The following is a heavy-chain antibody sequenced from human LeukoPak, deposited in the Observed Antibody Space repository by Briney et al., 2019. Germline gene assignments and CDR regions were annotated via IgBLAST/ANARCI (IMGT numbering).Heavy chain of an antibody. CDR1: GFTFSDHY. CDR2: ITNSGRDA. Sequence: GGSLRLSCAASGFTFSDHYMTWIRQAPGKGLEWVSYITNSGRDADYSDSVRGRFTTSRDNAKNSLYLQMNSLRPEDTAIYYCGRGHLGLDVWGKGTTVTVSS. J-gene: IGHJ6*04. V-gene: IGHV3-11*06. CDR3: GRGHLGLDV.